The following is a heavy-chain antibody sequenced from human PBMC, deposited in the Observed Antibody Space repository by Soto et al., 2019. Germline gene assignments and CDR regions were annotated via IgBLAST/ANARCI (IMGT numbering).Heavy chain of an antibody. CDR1: GYTFTNYG. Sequence: QVQLVQSGAEVKKPGASVKVSCKASGYTFTNYGFTWVRQAPGQGLEWMGWISAYNGNTNYAQKFQGRVTMTTDTSTTPAYMELRSLRSAATAVYYCARGGPFAVADTDYWGQGTLVTVSS. V-gene: IGHV1-18*01. J-gene: IGHJ4*02. CDR3: ARGGPFAVADTDY. CDR2: ISAYNGNT. D-gene: IGHD3-3*01.